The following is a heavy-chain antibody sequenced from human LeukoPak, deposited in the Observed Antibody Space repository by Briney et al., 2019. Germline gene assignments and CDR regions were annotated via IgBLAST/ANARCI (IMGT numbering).Heavy chain of an antibody. J-gene: IGHJ5*02. Sequence: PSETLSLTCAVYGGSFSGYYWSWIRQPPGKGLEWIGEINHSGSTNYNPSLKSRVTISVDTSKNQFSLKLSSVTAADTAVYYCARGGDIVVVPAAFKYLRFDPWGQGTLVTVSS. CDR1: GGSFSGYY. CDR2: INHSGST. V-gene: IGHV4-34*01. CDR3: ARGGDIVVVPAAFKYLRFDP. D-gene: IGHD2-2*01.